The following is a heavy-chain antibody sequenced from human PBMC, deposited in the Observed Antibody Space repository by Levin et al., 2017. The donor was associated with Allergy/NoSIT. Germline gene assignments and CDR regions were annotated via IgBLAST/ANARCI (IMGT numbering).Heavy chain of an antibody. CDR2: IYPGDSDT. Sequence: GESLKISCQGSGYSFTSYWIGWVRQMPGKGLEWMGIIYPGDSDTRYSPSFPGQVTLLADKSISTAYLQWSSLKASDTAIYYCARRGTRDYYYYMDDWGKGTTVTGSS. CDR3: ARRGTRDYYYYMDD. V-gene: IGHV5-51*01. CDR1: GYSFTSYW. D-gene: IGHD1-1*01. J-gene: IGHJ6*03.